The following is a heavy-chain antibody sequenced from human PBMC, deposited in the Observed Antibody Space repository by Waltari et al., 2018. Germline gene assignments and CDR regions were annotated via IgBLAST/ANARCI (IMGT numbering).Heavy chain of an antibody. V-gene: IGHV3-7*01. CDR2: IKQDGSEK. Sequence: EVQLVESGGGLVQPGGSLRLSCAASGFTFTTHWMSWVRQAPGKGLEWVANIKQDGSEKYYVDSVKGRFTISRDNAKNSLYLQMNSLRAEDTAVYYCVRDIGWYYFDYWGQGTLVTVSS. D-gene: IGHD3-16*02. J-gene: IGHJ4*02. CDR1: GFTFTTHW. CDR3: VRDIGWYYFDY.